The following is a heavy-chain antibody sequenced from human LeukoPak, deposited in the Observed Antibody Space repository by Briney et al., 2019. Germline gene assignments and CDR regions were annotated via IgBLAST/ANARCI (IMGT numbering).Heavy chain of an antibody. Sequence: SETLSLTCSVSVGSIGSYYWSWIRQPPGKGLEWIGYIYYSGSTNYNPSLKSRVTISVDTSKNQFSLKLSSVTAADTAVYYCAREPHYYDSSGPRDAFDIWGQGTMVTVSS. CDR1: VGSIGSYY. J-gene: IGHJ3*02. CDR3: AREPHYYDSSGPRDAFDI. V-gene: IGHV4-59*01. D-gene: IGHD3-22*01. CDR2: IYYSGST.